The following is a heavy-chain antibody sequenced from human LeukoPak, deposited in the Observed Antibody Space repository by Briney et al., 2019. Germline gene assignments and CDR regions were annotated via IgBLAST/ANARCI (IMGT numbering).Heavy chain of an antibody. CDR3: ARVLPAPVDYYYMDV. CDR2: ISSSGSTI. V-gene: IGHV3-48*03. Sequence: AGGSLRLSCAASGFTFSSYEMNWVRQAPGKGLEWVSYISSSGSTIYYADSLKGRFTISRDNAKNSLYLQMNSLTAEDTAVYYCARVLPAPVDYYYMDVWGKGTTVTVSS. J-gene: IGHJ6*03. D-gene: IGHD2-2*01. CDR1: GFTFSSYE.